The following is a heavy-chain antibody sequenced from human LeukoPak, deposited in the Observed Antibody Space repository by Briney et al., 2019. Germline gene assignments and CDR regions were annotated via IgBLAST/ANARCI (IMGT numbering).Heavy chain of an antibody. CDR2: INHSGST. D-gene: IGHD4-17*01. Sequence: PSETLSLTCAAYGGSFSGYYWSWIRQPPGKGLEWIGEINHSGSTNYYPSLKSRVTISVDTSKNQFSLKLSSVTAADTAVYYCARRVTKDAFDIWGQGTMVTVSS. J-gene: IGHJ3*02. V-gene: IGHV4-34*01. CDR1: GGSFSGYY. CDR3: ARRVTKDAFDI.